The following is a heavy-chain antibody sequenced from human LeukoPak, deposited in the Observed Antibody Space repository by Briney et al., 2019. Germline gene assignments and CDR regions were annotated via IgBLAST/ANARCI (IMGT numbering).Heavy chain of an antibody. D-gene: IGHD2-15*01. J-gene: IGHJ6*02. Sequence: PGGSLRLSCAASGFTFRSYAMNWVRQTAGKGLEWVSSIVSSGGNTFYADSVKGRFTISRDNSMNTLYLEMNSLRAEDTAVYYCARHDGECSSCSRHGAYDMDVWGQGTTVTVSS. V-gene: IGHV3-23*01. CDR1: GFTFRSYA. CDR2: IVSSGGNT. CDR3: ARHDGECSSCSRHGAYDMDV.